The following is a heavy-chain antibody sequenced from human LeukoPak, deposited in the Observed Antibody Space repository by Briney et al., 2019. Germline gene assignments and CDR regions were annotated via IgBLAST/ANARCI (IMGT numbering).Heavy chain of an antibody. Sequence: GGSLRLSCEASGFTFSNYWMHWVRQAPGKGLMWVSQISTDGSQTFYADSVKGRFTISRDKAKNTLFLQMDSLRPEDTAVYYCVRSLRSADFWGQGTLVTVSS. CDR2: ISTDGSQT. V-gene: IGHV3-74*01. CDR1: GFTFSNYW. J-gene: IGHJ4*02. CDR3: VRSLRSADF.